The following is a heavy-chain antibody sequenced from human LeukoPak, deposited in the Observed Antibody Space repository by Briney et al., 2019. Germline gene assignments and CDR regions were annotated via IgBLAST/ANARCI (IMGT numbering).Heavy chain of an antibody. CDR1: GGSISSRTHY. Sequence: SETLSLTCTVSGGSISSRTHYWGWIRQPPGKGLEWIGTMYYSGTTYYNPSLKSRVTISVDTSKNQFSLKLSSVTAADTAVYYWARDPSGSYPYGMDVWGQGTTVTVSS. D-gene: IGHD1-26*01. J-gene: IGHJ6*02. CDR2: MYYSGTT. V-gene: IGHV4-39*07. CDR3: ARDPSGSYPYGMDV.